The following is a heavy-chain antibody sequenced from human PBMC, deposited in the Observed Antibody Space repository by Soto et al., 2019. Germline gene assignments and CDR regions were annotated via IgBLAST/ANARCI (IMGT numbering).Heavy chain of an antibody. V-gene: IGHV1-18*01. CDR2: ISAYNGNT. CDR1: GYTFTSYG. Sequence: GASVKVSCKASGYTFTSYGISWVRQAPGQGLEWMGWISAYNGNTNYAQKLQGRVTMTTDTSTSTAYMELRSLRSEDTAVYYCARGLLHDFWSGYQYYYGMDVWGQGTTVTVSS. J-gene: IGHJ6*02. D-gene: IGHD3-3*01. CDR3: ARGLLHDFWSGYQYYYGMDV.